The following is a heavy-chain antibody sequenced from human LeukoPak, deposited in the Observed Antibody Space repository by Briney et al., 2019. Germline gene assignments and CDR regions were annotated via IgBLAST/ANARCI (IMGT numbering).Heavy chain of an antibody. CDR1: GFTSSSYW. J-gene: IGHJ4*02. CDR3: ARHLYGDYNFDY. Sequence: PGGSLRLSCAASGFTSSSYWMSWVRQAPGKGLEWVANIKQDGSEKYYVDSVKGRFTISRDNAKNSLYLQMNSLRAEDTAVYYCARHLYGDYNFDYWGRGTLVTVSS. CDR2: IKQDGSEK. V-gene: IGHV3-7*01. D-gene: IGHD4-17*01.